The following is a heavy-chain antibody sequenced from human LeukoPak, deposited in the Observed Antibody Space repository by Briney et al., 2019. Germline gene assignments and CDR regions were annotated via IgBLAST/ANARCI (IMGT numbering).Heavy chain of an antibody. CDR3: ASSYDSSGYSFDY. CDR1: GDSISSGDYY. J-gene: IGHJ4*02. CDR2: IYYSGST. Sequence: SQTLSLTCTVSGDSISSGDYYWSWIRQPPGKGLEWIGYIYYSGSTYYNPSLKSRVTISVDTSKNQFSLKLSSVTAADTAVYYCASSYDSSGYSFDYWGQGTLVTVSS. V-gene: IGHV4-30-4*01. D-gene: IGHD3-22*01.